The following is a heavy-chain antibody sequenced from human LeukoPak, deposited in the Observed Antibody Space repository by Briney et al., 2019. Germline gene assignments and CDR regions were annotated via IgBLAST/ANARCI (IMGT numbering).Heavy chain of an antibody. CDR3: AREAAVAGKGYFDY. V-gene: IGHV1-2*04. Sequence: ASVKVSCKASGYSFTGYYMHWVRQPPGQGLEWMGWVNTNGGGTNYAQKFQGWVTMTRDTSISTAYMEVSRLRSDDTAVYYCAREAAVAGKGYFDYWGQGTLVTVSS. J-gene: IGHJ4*02. CDR1: GYSFTGYY. CDR2: VNTNGGGT. D-gene: IGHD6-19*01.